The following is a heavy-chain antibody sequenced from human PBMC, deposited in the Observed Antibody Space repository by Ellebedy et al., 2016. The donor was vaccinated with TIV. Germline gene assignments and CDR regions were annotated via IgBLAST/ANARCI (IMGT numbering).Heavy chain of an antibody. CDR2: IRSSGNNI. CDR3: ASLRGVGAIQADSN. D-gene: IGHD1-26*01. CDR1: GFAFSSFG. Sequence: ESLKISXAASGFAFSSFGMNWVRQAPGKGLEWVSYIRSSGNNIDYADSVKGRFTISRDNARNSLHLQMNSLRVDDTAVYYCASLRGVGAIQADSNWGQGTLVTVSS. J-gene: IGHJ4*02. V-gene: IGHV3-21*06.